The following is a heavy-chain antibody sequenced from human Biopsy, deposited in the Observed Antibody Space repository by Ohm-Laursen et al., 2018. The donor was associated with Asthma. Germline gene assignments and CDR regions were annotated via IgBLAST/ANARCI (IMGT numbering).Heavy chain of an antibody. Sequence: VASVKVSCKFSGHSLTDLSMHWVRQAPGQGLEWMGGHDHEEGGTVNARRFQGRVTMTEDTSTDTAYMELSSLSSDDTAVYYCASDFPKDYVRYNFQFWGQGTLVTVSS. CDR3: ASDFPKDYVRYNFQF. CDR2: HDHEEGGT. CDR1: GHSLTDLS. J-gene: IGHJ4*02. D-gene: IGHD4-17*01. V-gene: IGHV1-24*01.